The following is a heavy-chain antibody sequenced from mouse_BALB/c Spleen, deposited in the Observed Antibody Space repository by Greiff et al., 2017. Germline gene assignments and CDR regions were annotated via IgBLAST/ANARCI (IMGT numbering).Heavy chain of an antibody. CDR3: ARRYGIDY. D-gene: IGHD1-1*01. V-gene: IGHV1-7*01. CDR1: GYTFTSYW. CDR2: INPSTGYT. J-gene: IGHJ2*01. Sequence: QVQLQQSGAELAKPGASVKMSCKASGYTFTSYWMHWVKQRPGQGLEWIGYINPSTGYTEYNQKFKDKATLTADKSSSTAYMQLSSLTSEDSAVYYCARRYGIDYWGQGTTLTVSS.